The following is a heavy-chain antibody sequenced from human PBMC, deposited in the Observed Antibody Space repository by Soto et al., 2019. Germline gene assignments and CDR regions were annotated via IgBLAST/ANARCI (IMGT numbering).Heavy chain of an antibody. J-gene: IGHJ6*02. Sequence: VKVSCKASGFTFTSSAVQWVRQARGQRLEWVGWIVVGSGNTNYAQKFQERVTITRDMSTSTAYMERSSLRSEDTAVYYCAAAPYYDFWSGSYGMDVWGRGTLLTVSS. CDR2: IVVGSGNT. V-gene: IGHV1-58*01. CDR1: GFTFTSSA. D-gene: IGHD3-3*01. CDR3: AAAPYYDFWSGSYGMDV.